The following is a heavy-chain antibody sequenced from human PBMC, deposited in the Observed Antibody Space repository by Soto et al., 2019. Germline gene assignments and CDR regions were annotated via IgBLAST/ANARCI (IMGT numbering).Heavy chain of an antibody. CDR3: ASADSGRNWLAP. CDR2: MNQDGISX. V-gene: IGHV3-7*01. Sequence: GGSLRLSCAASVFIFSNFWMSWARQAPGKWLEWLAKMNQDGISXSXLDSVSVPXAISRYNAKYSXFLEMXLLRAEDTAXYYCASADSGRNWLAPWAQGTLVTVSS. J-gene: IGHJ5*02. D-gene: IGHD6-19*01. CDR1: VFIFSNFW.